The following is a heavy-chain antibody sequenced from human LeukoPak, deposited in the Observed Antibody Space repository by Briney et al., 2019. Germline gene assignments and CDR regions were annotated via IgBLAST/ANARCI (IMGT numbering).Heavy chain of an antibody. CDR2: IYYSGST. J-gene: IGHJ4*02. CDR3: ARPLEL. V-gene: IGHV4-59*12. D-gene: IGHD1-26*01. Sequence: SETLSLTCSVSGGFNTHYYWTWIRQPPGKGLEWIGSIYYSGSTYYNPSLKSRVTISVDTSKNQFSLKLSSVTAADTAVYYCARPLELWGQGTLVTVSS. CDR1: GGFNTHYY.